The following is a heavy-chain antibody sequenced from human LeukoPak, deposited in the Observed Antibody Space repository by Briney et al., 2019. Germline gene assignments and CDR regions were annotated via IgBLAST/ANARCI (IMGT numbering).Heavy chain of an antibody. CDR1: GGSISSGDYY. CDR3: ASSYYYDSSGTGNWFDP. CDR2: IYYSGST. J-gene: IGHJ5*02. V-gene: IGHV4-30-4*01. D-gene: IGHD3-22*01. Sequence: PSQTLSLTCTVSGGSISSGDYYWSWIRQPPGKGLEWIGYIYYSGSTYYNPSPKSRVTISVDTSKNQFSLKLSSVTAADTAMYYCASSYYYDSSGTGNWFDPWGQGTLVTVSS.